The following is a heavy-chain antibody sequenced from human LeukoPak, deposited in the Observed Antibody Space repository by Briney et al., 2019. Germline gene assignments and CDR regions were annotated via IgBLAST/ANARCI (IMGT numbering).Heavy chain of an antibody. V-gene: IGHV3-33*01. D-gene: IGHD3-3*01. CDR2: VSYDGINK. CDR3: ARGIGHYDFYCDP. CDR1: GFTLSVHG. Sequence: PGGSLRLPCAASGFTLSVHGMHWVRQAPGKGLEYVAGVSYDGINKYYADSVKGRFTISRDISKNTLNLQMNSLRAEDTAVYYCARGIGHYDFYCDPWGQGTLVTVSS. J-gene: IGHJ5*02.